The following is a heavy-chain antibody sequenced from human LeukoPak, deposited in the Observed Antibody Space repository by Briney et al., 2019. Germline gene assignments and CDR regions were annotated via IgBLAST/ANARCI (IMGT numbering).Heavy chain of an antibody. CDR1: GGTFSSYA. D-gene: IGHD4-23*01. J-gene: IGHJ4*02. CDR3: AADMGGLRWRRGESFDY. V-gene: IGHV1-69*06. CDR2: ILPFFGTA. Sequence: ASGKVSCKASGGTFSSYAISWVRQAPGQGLEWMGGILPFFGTANYAQKFQGRVTITADKSTSTAYMELSSLRSEDTAVYYCAADMGGLRWRRGESFDYWGQGTLVTVSS.